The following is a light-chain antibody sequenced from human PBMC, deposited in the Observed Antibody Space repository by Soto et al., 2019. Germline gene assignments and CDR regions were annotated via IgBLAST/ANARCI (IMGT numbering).Light chain of an antibody. CDR2: DAS. CDR1: QSISSW. J-gene: IGKJ1*01. CDR3: QQYNNFWT. V-gene: IGKV1-5*01. Sequence: DIQMTQSPSALSASVGDRVTITCRTSQSISSWLAWYQQKPGKAPRLLIYDASSLEGGVPSRFSGSGSGTDFTLTISDLHPDDLGTYYCQQYNNFWTFGPGTKVDIK.